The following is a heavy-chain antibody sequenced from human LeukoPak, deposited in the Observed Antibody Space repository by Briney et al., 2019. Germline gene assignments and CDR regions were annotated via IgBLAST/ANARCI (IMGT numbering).Heavy chain of an antibody. D-gene: IGHD3-10*01. CDR1: GFTFSSYW. CDR3: ARGNYYGSGSYCKPRAYWFDP. Sequence: PGGSLRLSCAASGFTFSSYWMHWVRQAPGKGLVWVSRINSDGSSTSYADSVKGRFTISRDNAKNTLYLQMNSLRAEDTAVYYRARGNYYGSGSYCKPRAYWFDPWGQGTLVTVSS. J-gene: IGHJ5*02. CDR2: INSDGSST. V-gene: IGHV3-74*01.